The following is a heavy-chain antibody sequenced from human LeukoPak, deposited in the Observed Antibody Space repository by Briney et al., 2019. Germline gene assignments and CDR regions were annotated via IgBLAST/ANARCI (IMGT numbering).Heavy chain of an antibody. V-gene: IGHV3-64D*09. Sequence: GGSLRLSCAASDFTFSRYPMHWVRQAPGKGLEYVSAISGNGGSTYYADSVKGRFTISRDNSKNTLYLQMSSLRTEDTAIYYCVKAQYDFWSGLDYWGQGTLVTVSS. CDR1: DFTFSRYP. J-gene: IGHJ4*02. CDR3: VKAQYDFWSGLDY. CDR2: ISGNGGST. D-gene: IGHD3-3*01.